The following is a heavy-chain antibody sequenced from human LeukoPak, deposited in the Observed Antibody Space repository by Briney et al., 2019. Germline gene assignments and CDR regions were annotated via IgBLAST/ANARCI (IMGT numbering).Heavy chain of an antibody. Sequence: GGSLRLSCAASGFTFSSHGMHWVRQAPGKGLEWVAFIRFDGTNKYYADSVKGRFTISRDNSKNTLYLQMNSLRAEDTAVYYCAKDKELRYFDWLFDLDYWGQGTLVTVSS. CDR2: IRFDGTNK. CDR1: GFTFSSHG. J-gene: IGHJ4*02. D-gene: IGHD3-9*01. V-gene: IGHV3-30*02. CDR3: AKDKELRYFDWLFDLDY.